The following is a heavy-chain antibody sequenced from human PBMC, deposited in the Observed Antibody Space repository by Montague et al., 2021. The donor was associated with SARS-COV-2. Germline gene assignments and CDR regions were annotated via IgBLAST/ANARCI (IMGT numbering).Heavy chain of an antibody. J-gene: IGHJ4*02. Sequence: SLRLSCAASGFTFSSYGMHWVRQAPGKGLEWVAVIWYDGSNKYYADSVKGRFTISRDNSKNTLYLRMNSLRAEDTAVYYCARDEISSGFHFDYWGQGTLVTVSS. CDR2: IWYDGSNK. V-gene: IGHV3-33*01. CDR1: GFTFSSYG. CDR3: ARDEISSGFHFDY. D-gene: IGHD6-19*01.